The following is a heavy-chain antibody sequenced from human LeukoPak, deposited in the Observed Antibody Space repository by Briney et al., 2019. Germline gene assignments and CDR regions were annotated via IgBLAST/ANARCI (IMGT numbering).Heavy chain of an antibody. Sequence: ASVKVSCKASGGTFSSYAISWVRQAPGQGLEWMGRIIPIFGIANYAQKFQGRVTITADKSTSTAYMELSSLRSEDTAVYYCASHVTPDIVVVPANYYYYGMDVWGQGTTVTVSS. D-gene: IGHD2-2*01. CDR2: IIPIFGIA. CDR1: GGTFSSYA. J-gene: IGHJ6*02. V-gene: IGHV1-69*04. CDR3: ASHVTPDIVVVPANYYYYGMDV.